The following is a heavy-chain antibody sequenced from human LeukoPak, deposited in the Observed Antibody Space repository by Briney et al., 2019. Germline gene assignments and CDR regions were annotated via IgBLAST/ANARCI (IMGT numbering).Heavy chain of an antibody. CDR3: ARSYTPKRDPTDGYNYVLFY. V-gene: IGHV1-69*05. J-gene: IGHJ4*02. CDR1: GDIFNTYA. Sequence: GASVKVSCKASGDIFNTYAISWVRQAPGQGLEWMGGIIPIFGSPNYPQKFQGRVTITTDESTSTAYMELSSLRSEDTAVYYCARSYTPKRDPTDGYNYVLFYWGQGTLVTVSS. D-gene: IGHD5-24*01. CDR2: IIPIFGSP.